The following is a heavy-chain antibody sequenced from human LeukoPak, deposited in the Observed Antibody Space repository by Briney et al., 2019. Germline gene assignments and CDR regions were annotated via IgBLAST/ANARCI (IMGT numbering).Heavy chain of an antibody. V-gene: IGHV3-30*04. Sequence: GGSLRLSCAASGFTFSSYAMHWVRQAPGKGLEWVAVIAYDGSNKYYADSVKGRFTISRDNSKNTLYLQMNSLRAEDTAVYYCARSKMTTVTRYYYYYMDVWGKGTTVTVSS. CDR3: ARSKMTTVTRYYYYYMDV. D-gene: IGHD4-11*01. CDR2: IAYDGSNK. J-gene: IGHJ6*03. CDR1: GFTFSSYA.